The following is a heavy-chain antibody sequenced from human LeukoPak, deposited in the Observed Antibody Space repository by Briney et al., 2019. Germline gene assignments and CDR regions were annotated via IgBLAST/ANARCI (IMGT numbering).Heavy chain of an antibody. J-gene: IGHJ5*02. Sequence: SETLSVTCAVSGGSISSGGYSWSWIRQPPGKGLEWIGYIYHSGSTYYNPSLKSRVTISVDTSKNQFSLKLSSVTAADTAVYYCARRSGSYRFDPWGQGSLVTVSS. V-gene: IGHV4-30-2*03. D-gene: IGHD1-26*01. CDR2: IYHSGST. CDR3: ARRSGSYRFDP. CDR1: GGSISSGGYS.